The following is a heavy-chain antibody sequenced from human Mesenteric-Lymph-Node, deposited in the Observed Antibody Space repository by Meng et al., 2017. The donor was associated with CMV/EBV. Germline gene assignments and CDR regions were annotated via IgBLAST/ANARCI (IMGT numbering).Heavy chain of an antibody. J-gene: IGHJ5*02. CDR3: AHCSSTSCYST. CDR2: INSDGSST. CDR1: GFTFSSYW. Sequence: GESLKISCAASGFTFSSYWMHWVRQAPGKGLVWVSRINSDGSSTSYADSVKGRFTISRDNAKNTLYLQMSSLRAEDTAVYYCAHCSSTSCYSTWGQGTLVTVSS. V-gene: IGHV3-74*01. D-gene: IGHD2-2*02.